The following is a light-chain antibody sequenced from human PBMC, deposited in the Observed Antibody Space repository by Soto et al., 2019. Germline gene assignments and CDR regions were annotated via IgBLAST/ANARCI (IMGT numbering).Light chain of an antibody. J-gene: IGKJ4*01. CDR2: GAS. Sequence: EIVLTQFPATLSVSPGERATLSCRASQSVSSNLAWYQQKPGQAPRLLMSGASTRATGIPARFSGSGSGTEFTLTISSLQSEDFAVYYCQQYNNWPPLTFGGGTKVESK. CDR3: QQYNNWPPLT. V-gene: IGKV3-15*01. CDR1: QSVSSN.